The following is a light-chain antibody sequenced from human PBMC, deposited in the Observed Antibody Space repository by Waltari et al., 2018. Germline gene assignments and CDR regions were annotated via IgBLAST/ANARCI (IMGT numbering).Light chain of an antibody. Sequence: DVQMTQSPSSLSASVRDRVTITCLASQNVSYDLNWYKQKAGQAPKLLIYVASSLETGVPSRFSGSGSGTDFTLTISNLQPEDFATYLCQQTYNAPLTFGGGTKVEIK. CDR1: QNVSYD. CDR3: QQTYNAPLT. V-gene: IGKV1-39*01. J-gene: IGKJ4*01. CDR2: VAS.